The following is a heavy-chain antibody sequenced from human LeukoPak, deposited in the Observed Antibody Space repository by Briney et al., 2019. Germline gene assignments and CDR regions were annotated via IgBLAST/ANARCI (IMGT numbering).Heavy chain of an antibody. D-gene: IGHD1-26*01. CDR3: AREGSQSASGTYPGND. CDR1: GFTFSNYW. Sequence: GGSLRLSCAASGFTFSNYWMSWVRQAPGKGLEWVANIKQDGSEKYYVDSVEGRFTISRDNAKNSLFLQMNRLRAEDTAVYFCAREGSQSASGTYPGNDWGQGTLVTVSS. V-gene: IGHV3-7*01. J-gene: IGHJ4*02. CDR2: IKQDGSEK.